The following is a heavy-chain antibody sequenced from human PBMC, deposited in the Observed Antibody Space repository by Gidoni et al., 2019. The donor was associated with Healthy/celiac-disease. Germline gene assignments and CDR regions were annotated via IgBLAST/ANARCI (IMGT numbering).Heavy chain of an antibody. V-gene: IGHV4-34*01. J-gene: IGHJ4*02. CDR1: GGSFSGYY. Sequence: QVQLQQWGAGLLKPSETLPLTCAVYGGSFSGYYWSWIRQPPGKGLEWIGEINHSGSTNYNPSLKSRVTISVDTSKNQFSLKLSSVTAADTAVYYCARLIRSSSGPFDYWGQGTLVTVSS. CDR2: INHSGST. D-gene: IGHD6-6*01. CDR3: ARLIRSSSGPFDY.